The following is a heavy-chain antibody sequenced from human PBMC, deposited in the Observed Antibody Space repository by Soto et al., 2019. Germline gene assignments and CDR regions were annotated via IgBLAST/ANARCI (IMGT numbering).Heavy chain of an antibody. V-gene: IGHV4-4*07. Sequence: PSETLSLTCTVSGGSISSYYWSWIRQPAGKGLEWIGRIYTSGSTNYNPSPKSRVTMSVDTSKNQFSLKLSSVTAADTAVYYCARAGYCSGGSCYSPRGQSNWFDPWGQGTLVTVSS. J-gene: IGHJ5*02. CDR1: GGSISSYY. CDR3: ARAGYCSGGSCYSPRGQSNWFDP. D-gene: IGHD2-15*01. CDR2: IYTSGST.